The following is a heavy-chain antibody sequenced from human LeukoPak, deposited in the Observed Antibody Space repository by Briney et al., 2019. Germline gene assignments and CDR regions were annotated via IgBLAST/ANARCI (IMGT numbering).Heavy chain of an antibody. J-gene: IGHJ4*02. D-gene: IGHD4-23*01. V-gene: IGHV1-24*01. CDR1: GSTLTELS. CDR2: FDPEDGET. Sequence: ASVNLSCTVSGSTLTELSKHWERQAPGKGLEWMGGFDPEDGETIYAQKFQGRVTMTEDTSTDTAYMELSSLRSEDTAVYYCATGLNYGCNDYWGQGTLVTVSS. CDR3: ATGLNYGCNDY.